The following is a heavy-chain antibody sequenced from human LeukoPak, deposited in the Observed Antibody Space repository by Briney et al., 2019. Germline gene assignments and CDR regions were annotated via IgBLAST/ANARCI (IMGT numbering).Heavy chain of an antibody. CDR1: GYTFTGYY. V-gene: IGHV1-2*02. J-gene: IGHJ4*02. CDR2: INPNSGGT. Sequence: ASVKVSCKASGYTFTGYYMHWVRQAPGQGLEWMGWINPNSGGTNYAQKFQGRVPMTRDTSISTAYMELSRLRSDDTAVYYCARPYCSSTSCYTGFYGDYPFLDWGQGTLVTVSS. D-gene: IGHD2-2*02. CDR3: ARPYCSSTSCYTGFYGDYPFLD.